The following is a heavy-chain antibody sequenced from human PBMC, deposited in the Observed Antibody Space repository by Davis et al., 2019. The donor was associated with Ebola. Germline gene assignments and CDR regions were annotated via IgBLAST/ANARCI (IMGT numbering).Heavy chain of an antibody. CDR1: GYTFTSYY. CDR3: ARGVDYGPPWGSGGDY. D-gene: IGHD4-17*01. V-gene: IGHV1-46*01. CDR2: INPSGGST. J-gene: IGHJ4*02. Sequence: ASVKVSCKASGYTFTSYYMHWVRQAPGQGLEWMGIINPSGGSTSYAQKFQGRVTMTRDTSTSTVYMELSSLRSEDTAVYYCARGVDYGPPWGSGGDYWGQGTLVTVSS.